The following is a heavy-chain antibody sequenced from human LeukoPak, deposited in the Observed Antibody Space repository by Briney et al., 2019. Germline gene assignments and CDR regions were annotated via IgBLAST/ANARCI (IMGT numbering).Heavy chain of an antibody. V-gene: IGHV1-46*01. CDR1: GYTFTSYY. D-gene: IGHD2-2*01. Sequence: ASVKVSCKASGYTFTSYYMHWVRQASGQGLEWMGIINPSGGSTSYAQKFQGRVTMTRDTSTSTVYMELGSLRSEDTAVYYCARVSSDCSSTSCYVYDAFDIWGQGTMVTVSS. J-gene: IGHJ3*02. CDR2: INPSGGST. CDR3: ARVSSDCSSTSCYVYDAFDI.